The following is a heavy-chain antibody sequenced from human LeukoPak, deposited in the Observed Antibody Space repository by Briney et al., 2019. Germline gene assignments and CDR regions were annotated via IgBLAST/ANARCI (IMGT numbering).Heavy chain of an antibody. CDR3: ARESIAAAGAFDY. V-gene: IGHV1-46*01. CDR2: INPSGGST. Sequence: ASVKVSCKASGYTFTSYYMHWVRQTPGQGLEWLGIINPSGGSTSYAQKFQGRVTMTRDTSTSTVYMELSSLRSEDTAVYYCARESIAAAGAFDYWGQGTLVTVSS. J-gene: IGHJ4*02. CDR1: GYTFTSYY. D-gene: IGHD6-13*01.